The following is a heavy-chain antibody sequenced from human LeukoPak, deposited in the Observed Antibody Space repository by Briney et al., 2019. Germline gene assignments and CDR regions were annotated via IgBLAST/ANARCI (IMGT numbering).Heavy chain of an antibody. CDR3: AKGGPGIAAAGLDY. CDR2: IKQYGSEK. J-gene: IGHJ4*02. Sequence: GGSLRLSCAASGFTFSSYWMSWVRQAPGRGLEWVATIKQYGSEKYYVDSVNGRFTISRDNANTSLYLQMNSLRAEDMALYYCAKGGPGIAAAGLDYWGQGTLVTVSS. CDR1: GFTFSSYW. V-gene: IGHV3-7*03. D-gene: IGHD6-13*01.